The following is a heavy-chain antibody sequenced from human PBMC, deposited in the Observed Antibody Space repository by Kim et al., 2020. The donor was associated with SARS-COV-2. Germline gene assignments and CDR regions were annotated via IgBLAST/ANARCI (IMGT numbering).Heavy chain of an antibody. J-gene: IGHJ6*02. CDR2: IYYSGST. CDR1: GGSISSYY. Sequence: SETLSLTCTVSGGSISSYYWSWIRQPPGKGLEWIGYIYYSGSTNYNPSLKSRVTISVDTSKNQFSLKLSSVTAADTAVYYCARDRGVGAKTNSYGIDVWGQGTTVTVSS. CDR3: ARDRGVGAKTNSYGIDV. V-gene: IGHV4-59*01. D-gene: IGHD1-26*01.